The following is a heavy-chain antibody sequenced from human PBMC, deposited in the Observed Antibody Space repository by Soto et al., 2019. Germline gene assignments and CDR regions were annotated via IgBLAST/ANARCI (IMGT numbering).Heavy chain of an antibody. V-gene: IGHV4-31*03. CDR1: GASISSGGYY. D-gene: IGHD5-12*01. CDR3: AASCVGCCGFNYYGMDV. CDR2: IYYSGTT. Sequence: QVQLQESGPGLVKPSQTLSLTCSVSGASISSGGYYWNWIRQHPGKGLEWIGYIYYSGTTYYNPSLKSRVNISVDTSKNQFSLKLSSVTAADTAVYCCAASCVGCCGFNYYGMDVWGHGTTVTVSS. J-gene: IGHJ6*02.